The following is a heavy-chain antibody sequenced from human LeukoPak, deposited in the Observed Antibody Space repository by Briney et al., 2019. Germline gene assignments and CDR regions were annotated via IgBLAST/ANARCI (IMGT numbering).Heavy chain of an antibody. CDR3: AREVSYGYDY. J-gene: IGHJ4*02. CDR1: GFTVSNNY. CDR2: IYSDGST. V-gene: IGHV3-66*01. Sequence: GGSLRLSCAASGFTVSNNYMNWVRQAPGKGLEWVSVIYSDGSTYYADSVKGRFTISRDNSKNTLYLQMNSLRAEDTAVYYCAREVSYGYDYWGQGTLVTVSS. D-gene: IGHD5-18*01.